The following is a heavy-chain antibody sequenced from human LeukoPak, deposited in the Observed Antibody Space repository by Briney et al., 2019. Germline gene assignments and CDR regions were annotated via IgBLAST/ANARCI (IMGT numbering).Heavy chain of an antibody. D-gene: IGHD1-14*01. CDR3: ARSDTNRGFDY. CDR2: IYYSGST. J-gene: IGHJ4*02. V-gene: IGHV4-39*01. CDR1: GGSISSSSYY. Sequence: NPSETLSLTCTVSGGSISSSSYYWGWIRQPPGKGLEWIGSIYYSGSTYYNPSLKSRVTISVDTSKNQFSLKLSSVTAADTAVYYRARSDTNRGFDYWGQGTLITVSS.